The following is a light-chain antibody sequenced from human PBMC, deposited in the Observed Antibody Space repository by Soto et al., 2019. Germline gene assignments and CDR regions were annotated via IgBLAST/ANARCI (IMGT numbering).Light chain of an antibody. V-gene: IGLV2-11*01. CDR3: CSYAGSYTYV. CDR1: SSDVGSYNY. Sequence: QSVLTQPRSVSGSPGQSVTISCTGTSSDVGSYNYVSWYQQHPGKAPKLMIYDVNKRPSGVPDRFSGSKSGNTASLTISGLQADDETDYYCCSYAGSYTYVFGTETKVTVL. J-gene: IGLJ1*01. CDR2: DVN.